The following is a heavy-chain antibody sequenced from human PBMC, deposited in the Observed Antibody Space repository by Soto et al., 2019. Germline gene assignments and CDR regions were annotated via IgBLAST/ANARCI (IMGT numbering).Heavy chain of an antibody. CDR3: AKTIGVVVAAPFDY. V-gene: IGHV3-23*01. CDR2: ISGSGDNT. CDR1: GFTFSNYV. Sequence: PGGSLRLSCAASGFTFSNYVMSWVRQAPGKGLEWVSSISGSGDNTYYADSVKGRFTISRDNSKNTLFLQMNSLRAEDTAVYYCAKTIGVVVAAPFDYWGQGTLVTVSS. D-gene: IGHD2-15*01. J-gene: IGHJ4*02.